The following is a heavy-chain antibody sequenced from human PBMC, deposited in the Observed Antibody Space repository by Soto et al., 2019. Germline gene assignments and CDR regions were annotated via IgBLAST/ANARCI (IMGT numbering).Heavy chain of an antibody. Sequence: ASETLSLTCTVSGGSISSYYWSWIRQPPGKGLEWIGYIYYSGSTNYNPSLKSRVTISVDTSKNQFSLKLSSVTAADTAVYYCARGASGWGYDFWSGPYYYYMDVWGKGTMVTVSS. V-gene: IGHV4-59*01. D-gene: IGHD3-3*01. CDR2: IYYSGST. CDR3: ARGASGWGYDFWSGPYYYYMDV. J-gene: IGHJ6*03. CDR1: GGSISSYY.